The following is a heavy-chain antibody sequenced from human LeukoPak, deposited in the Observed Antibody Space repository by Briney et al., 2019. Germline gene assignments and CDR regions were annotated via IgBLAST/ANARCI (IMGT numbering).Heavy chain of an antibody. D-gene: IGHD6-19*01. CDR2: INAGNGNT. Sequence: ASVKVSCKASGYTFTSYAMHWVRQAPGQRLEWMGWINAGNGNTKYSQEFQGRVTITRDTSASTAYMELGSLRSDDTAVYYCARDRGSGWFVYWGQGTQVTVSS. CDR1: GYTFTSYA. J-gene: IGHJ5*01. V-gene: IGHV1-3*01. CDR3: ARDRGSGWFVY.